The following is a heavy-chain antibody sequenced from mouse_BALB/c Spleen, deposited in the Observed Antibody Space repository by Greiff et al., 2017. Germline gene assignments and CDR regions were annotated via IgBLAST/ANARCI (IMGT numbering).Heavy chain of an antibody. V-gene: IGHV1-7*01. J-gene: IGHJ4*01. CDR1: GYTFTSYW. D-gene: IGHD2-10*01. Sequence: QVQLQQSGAELAKPGASVKMSCKASGYTFTSYWMHWVKQRPGQGLEWIGYINPSTGYTEYNQKFKDKATLTADKSSSTAYMQLSSLTSEDSAVYYCARTYYGKGAYAMDYWGQGTSVTVSS. CDR2: INPSTGYT. CDR3: ARTYYGKGAYAMDY.